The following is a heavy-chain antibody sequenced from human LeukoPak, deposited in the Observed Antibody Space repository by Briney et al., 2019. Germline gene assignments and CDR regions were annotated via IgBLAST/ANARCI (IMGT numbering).Heavy chain of an antibody. CDR2: INPSGGST. Sequence: ASVKVSCKASGYTFTRYYMHWVRQAPGQGLEWMGIINPSGGSTSSAQGFQGRLTMTRDTSTSTVYMELSSLRAEDTAVFYCARGGDGSPVGEFDYWGQGTLVIVSS. CDR3: ARGGDGSPVGEFDY. V-gene: IGHV1-46*01. J-gene: IGHJ4*02. CDR1: GYTFTRYY. D-gene: IGHD5-24*01.